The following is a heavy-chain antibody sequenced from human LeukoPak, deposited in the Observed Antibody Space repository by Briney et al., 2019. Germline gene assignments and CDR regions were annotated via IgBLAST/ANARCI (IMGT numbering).Heavy chain of an antibody. CDR1: GFTFDDYA. CDR3: AKGEYSSSSSQFQH. J-gene: IGHJ1*01. D-gene: IGHD6-6*01. Sequence: GGSLRLSCAASGFTFDDYAMHWVRQAPGKGLERVSGISWNSGSIGYADSVKGRFTISRDNAKNSLYLQMNSLRAEDTALYYCAKGEYSSSSSQFQHWGQGTLVTVSS. V-gene: IGHV3-9*01. CDR2: ISWNSGSI.